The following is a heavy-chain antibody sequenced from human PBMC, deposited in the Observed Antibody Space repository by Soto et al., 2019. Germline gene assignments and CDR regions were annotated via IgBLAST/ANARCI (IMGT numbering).Heavy chain of an antibody. V-gene: IGHV3-30*03. CDR2: MSHDENRK. CDR3: GSTNYNPSLKSRVTISVDTSKNQFSLKLSSVTAADTAVYYCARLGQRYCSSTSCYTLDYYYYMDV. CDR1: GFTFAHYA. D-gene: IGHD3-10*01. J-gene: IGHJ6*03. Sequence: GGSLRLSCAASGFTFAHYAMHWVRHSPGKGLEWVAFMSHDENRKLYSDSVKGRFTISRDNSKSTLYLQMSRLRAEDTAVYYCGSTNYNPSLKSRVTISVDTSKNQFSLKLSSVTAADTAVYYCARLGQRYCSSTSCYTLDYYYYMDVWGKGTTVTVSS.